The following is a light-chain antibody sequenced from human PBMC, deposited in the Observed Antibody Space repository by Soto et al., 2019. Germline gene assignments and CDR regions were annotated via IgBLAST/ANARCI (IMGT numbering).Light chain of an antibody. Sequence: EIVVTQSPATLSVSPGERATLSCRASQSVGNNFAWYQQKPGHAPRLLIFATSTRATGVPARFSGSGYGTEFTLTITSLQSEDFAVYYCQQYGDWPLTFGGGAKV. CDR1: QSVGNN. CDR2: ATS. CDR3: QQYGDWPLT. J-gene: IGKJ4*01. V-gene: IGKV3-15*01.